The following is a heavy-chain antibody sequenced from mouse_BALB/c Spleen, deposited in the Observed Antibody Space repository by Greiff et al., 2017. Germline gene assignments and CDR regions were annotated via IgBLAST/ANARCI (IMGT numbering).Heavy chain of an antibody. V-gene: IGHV3-2*02. CDR1: GYSITSDYA. CDR2: ISYSGST. Sequence: EVKLQESGPGLVKPSQSLSLTCTVTGYSITSDYAWNWIRQFPGNKLEWMGYISYSGSTSYNPSLKSRISITRDTSKNQFFLQLNSVTTEDTATYYCARSDYYGSRGYYFDYWGQGTTLTVSS. D-gene: IGHD1-1*01. J-gene: IGHJ2*01. CDR3: ARSDYYGSRGYYFDY.